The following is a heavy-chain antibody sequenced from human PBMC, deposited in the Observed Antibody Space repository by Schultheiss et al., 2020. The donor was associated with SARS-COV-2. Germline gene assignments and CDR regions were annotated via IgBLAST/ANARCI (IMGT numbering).Heavy chain of an antibody. J-gene: IGHJ4*02. CDR3: ARGVGVSAAATLGFDY. CDR1: GGSFSGYY. D-gene: IGHD6-13*01. CDR2: INHSGST. Sequence: GSLRLSCAVYGGSFSGYYWSWIRQPPGKGLEWIGEINHSGSTNYNPSLKSRVTISVDTSKNQFSLKLSSVTAADTAVYYCARGVGVSAAATLGFDYWGQGTLVTVSS. V-gene: IGHV4-34*01.